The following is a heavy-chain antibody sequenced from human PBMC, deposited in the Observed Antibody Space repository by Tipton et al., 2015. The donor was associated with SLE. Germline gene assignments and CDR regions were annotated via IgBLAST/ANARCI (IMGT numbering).Heavy chain of an antibody. D-gene: IGHD5-24*01. Sequence: TLSLTCAVYGGSFSGYYWSWIRQPPGKGLEWIGEINHSGSTNYNPSLKSRVTISVDTSKNQFSLKLSSVTAADTAVYYCARGSEEWLFDYWGQGTLVAVSS. V-gene: IGHV4-34*01. CDR2: INHSGST. J-gene: IGHJ4*02. CDR1: GGSFSGYY. CDR3: ARGSEEWLFDY.